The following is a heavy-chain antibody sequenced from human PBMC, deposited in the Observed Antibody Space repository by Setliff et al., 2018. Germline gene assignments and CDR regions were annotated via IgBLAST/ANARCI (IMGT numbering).Heavy chain of an antibody. CDR1: GGSISRSSYY. V-gene: IGHV4-39*01. D-gene: IGHD2-2*01. Sequence: SETLSLTCTVSGGSISRSSYYWGWIRQPPGKGLEWIGSIYYSGSTYYNPSLKSRVTISVDTSKNQFSLNLSSVTAADTAVYYCARLGGSSTSGGFYYFYYYMDVWGKGTTVTVS. CDR2: IYYSGST. CDR3: ARLGGSSTSGGFYYFYYYMDV. J-gene: IGHJ6*03.